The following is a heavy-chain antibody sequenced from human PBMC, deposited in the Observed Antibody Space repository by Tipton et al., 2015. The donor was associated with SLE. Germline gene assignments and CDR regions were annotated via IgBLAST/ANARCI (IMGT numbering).Heavy chain of an antibody. CDR2: IYYSGST. CDR1: GGSFSGYY. V-gene: IGHV4-59*08. J-gene: IGHJ4*02. CDR3: ARGSTQQLD. D-gene: IGHD6-13*01. Sequence: TLSLTCAVYGGSFSGYYWSWIRQPPGKGLEWIGYIYYSGSTNYNPSLKSRVTISVDTSKNQFSLKLSSVTAADTAVYYCARGSTQQLDWGQGTLVTVSS.